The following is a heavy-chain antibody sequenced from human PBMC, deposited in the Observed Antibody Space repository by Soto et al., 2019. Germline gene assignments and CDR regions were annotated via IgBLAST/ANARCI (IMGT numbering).Heavy chain of an antibody. V-gene: IGHV6-1*01. CDR2: TYYRSKWYN. D-gene: IGHD3-16*01. Sequence: QVKLQQSGPGLVKPSQTLSLTCAISGDSVSSNSAAWNWIRQSPSRGFEWLGRTYYRSKWYNEYAVSVKGRISINSDPSKIHFSLQLNSVTPEDTAVYYCARTGGATDSWGQGTLVTVSS. J-gene: IGHJ4*02. CDR3: ARTGGATDS. CDR1: GDSVSSNSAA.